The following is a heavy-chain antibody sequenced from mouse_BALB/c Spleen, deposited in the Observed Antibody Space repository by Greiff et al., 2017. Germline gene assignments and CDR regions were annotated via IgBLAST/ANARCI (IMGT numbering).Heavy chain of an antibody. CDR2: IYPGDGDT. CDR1: GYAFSSYW. CDR3: AVCYDGYYPPWFAY. Sequence: VQLQQSGAELVRPGSSVKISCKASGYAFSSYWMNWVKQRPGQGLEWIGQIYPGDGDTNYNGKFKGKATLTADKSSSTAYMQLSSLTSEDSAVYFCAVCYDGYYPPWFAYWGQGTLVTVSA. V-gene: IGHV1-80*01. J-gene: IGHJ3*01. D-gene: IGHD2-3*01.